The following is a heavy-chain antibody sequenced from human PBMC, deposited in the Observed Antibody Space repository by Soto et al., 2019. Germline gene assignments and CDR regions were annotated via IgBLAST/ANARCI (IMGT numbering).Heavy chain of an antibody. V-gene: IGHV4-30-2*01. CDR3: ARVYRWFGDWFDP. J-gene: IGHJ5*02. CDR2: IYHSGST. D-gene: IGHD3-10*01. Sequence: SETLSLTCAVSGGSISSGGYSWSWIRQPPGKGLEWIGYIYHSGSTYYNPSLKSRVTISVDRSKNQFSLKLSSVTAADTAVYYCARVYRWFGDWFDPWGQGTLVTVSS. CDR1: GGSISSGGYS.